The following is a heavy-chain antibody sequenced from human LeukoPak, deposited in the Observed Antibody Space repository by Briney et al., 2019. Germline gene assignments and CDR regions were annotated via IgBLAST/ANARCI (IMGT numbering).Heavy chain of an antibody. CDR2: ISGSGNGT. J-gene: IGHJ4*02. D-gene: IGHD5-24*01. V-gene: IGHV3-23*01. Sequence: PGGSLRLSCTASGFTFRTYAMNWVRQAPGKGLEWLSGISGSGNGTYYADSVKGRVIISRDNSKNMVYLQMNSLTVEDTATYYCAKRTMSAFDSWGQGTQLIVSS. CDR1: GFTFRTYA. CDR3: AKRTMSAFDS.